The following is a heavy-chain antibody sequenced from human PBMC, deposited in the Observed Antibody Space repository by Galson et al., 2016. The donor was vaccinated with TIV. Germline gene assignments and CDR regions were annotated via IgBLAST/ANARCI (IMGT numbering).Heavy chain of an antibody. V-gene: IGHV3-48*01. CDR2: ISTTSSLI. Sequence: LRLSCAASGFSFSIYNMNWVRQAPGKGLEWISYISTTSSLIYYADSVRGRFTISGDNDKSSLYLQMNSLRAEDTALYHCAREGRDGYNPYFDSWGQGTLVTVSS. D-gene: IGHD5-24*01. CDR3: AREGRDGYNPYFDS. CDR1: GFSFSIYN. J-gene: IGHJ4*02.